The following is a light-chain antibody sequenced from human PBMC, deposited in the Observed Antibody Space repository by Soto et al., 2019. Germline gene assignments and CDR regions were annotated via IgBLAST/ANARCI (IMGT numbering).Light chain of an antibody. CDR1: HSISTN. V-gene: IGKV3-15*01. CDR3: QQLFMYPPT. Sequence: EIVMTQSPATLSLSPGERASLPCRASHSISTNLAWYQQKPGQAPRLLIYGASTRATGIPARFSGSGSETEFTLTVSSLQPEDFATYYCQQLFMYPPTFGPGTKVDIK. CDR2: GAS. J-gene: IGKJ3*01.